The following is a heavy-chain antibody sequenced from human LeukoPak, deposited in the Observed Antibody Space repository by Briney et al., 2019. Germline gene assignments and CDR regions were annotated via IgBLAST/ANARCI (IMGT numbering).Heavy chain of an antibody. CDR2: IYHSGST. V-gene: IGHV4-38-2*02. Sequence: SETLSLTCTVSGYSISSGYYWGWIRQSPGKGLEWIGSIYHSGSTYYNPSLKSRVTISVDTSKNQFSLKLSSVTAADTAVYYCARDPVRGKDYVWGSYRYNWFDPWGQGTLVTVSS. D-gene: IGHD3-16*02. CDR1: GYSISSGYY. J-gene: IGHJ5*02. CDR3: ARDPVRGKDYVWGSYRYNWFDP.